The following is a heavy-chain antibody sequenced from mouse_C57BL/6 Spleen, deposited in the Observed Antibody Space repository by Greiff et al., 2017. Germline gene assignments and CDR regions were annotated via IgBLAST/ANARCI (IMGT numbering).Heavy chain of an antibody. J-gene: IGHJ2*01. CDR1: GYTFTSYW. CDR2: IYPSDSET. V-gene: IGHV1-61*01. Sequence: QVQLQQPGAELVRPGSSVKLSCKASGYTFTSYWMDWVKQRPGQGLEWIGNIYPSDSETHYNQKFKDKATLTVDKSSSTAYMQLSRLTSEDSAVYYCARGGDYDVFDYWGQGTTLTVSS. D-gene: IGHD2-4*01. CDR3: ARGGDYDVFDY.